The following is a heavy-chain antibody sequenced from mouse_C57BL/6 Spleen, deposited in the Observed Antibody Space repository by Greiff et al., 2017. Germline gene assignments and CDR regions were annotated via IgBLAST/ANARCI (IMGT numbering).Heavy chain of an antibody. D-gene: IGHD2-2*01. Sequence: QVQLQQPGAELVKPGASVKLSCKASGYTFTSYWMHWVKQRPGQGLEWIGMIHPNSGSTNYNEKFKSKATLTVDKSSSTAYMQLSSLTAEDSAVYYCHYGYDEGDAMVGWGQGTSVTVSS. CDR3: HYGYDEGDAMVG. V-gene: IGHV1-64*01. CDR1: GYTFTSYW. J-gene: IGHJ4*01. CDR2: IHPNSGST.